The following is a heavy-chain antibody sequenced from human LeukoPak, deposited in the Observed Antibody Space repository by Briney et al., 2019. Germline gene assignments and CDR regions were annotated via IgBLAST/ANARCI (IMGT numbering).Heavy chain of an antibody. J-gene: IGHJ4*02. D-gene: IGHD2-15*01. CDR2: INPLNGDT. V-gene: IGHV1-2*02. CDR1: GYTFTDYY. Sequence: ASVKVSFKTSGYTFTDYYIHWVRQAPGQGLEWMGRINPLNGDTNYAQKFQGRVTMTRDTSIRTAYMELIRLTSDDTALYYCARRYCSGGSCYPDFWGQGTRVTVSS. CDR3: ARRYCSGGSCYPDF.